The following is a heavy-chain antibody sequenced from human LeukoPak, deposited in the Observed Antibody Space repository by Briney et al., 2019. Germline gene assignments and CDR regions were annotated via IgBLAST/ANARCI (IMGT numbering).Heavy chain of an antibody. CDR2: IKQDGSEK. Sequence: GGSLRLSCAASGFTFSSYWMSWVRQAPGKGLEWVANIKQDGSEKYYVDSVKGRFTISRDNSKNTLYLQMNSLRAEDTAVYYCARAYSSVVVVAATREVYWGQGTLVTVSS. CDR1: GFTFSSYW. V-gene: IGHV3-7*01. J-gene: IGHJ4*02. D-gene: IGHD2-15*01. CDR3: ARAYSSVVVVAATREVY.